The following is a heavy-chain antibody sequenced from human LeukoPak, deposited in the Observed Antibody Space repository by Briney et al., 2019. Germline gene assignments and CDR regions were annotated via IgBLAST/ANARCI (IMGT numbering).Heavy chain of an antibody. CDR1: GGSISTSNYY. CDR3: ARGAGRWLQRDAFDY. Sequence: SETLSLTCTVSGGSISTSNYYWSWIRQPPGKGLEWIGEINHSGSTNYNPSLKSRVTISVDTSRNQFSLKLSSVTAADTAVYYCARGAGRWLQRDAFDYWGQGTLVTVSS. V-gene: IGHV4-39*07. D-gene: IGHD5-24*01. CDR2: INHSGST. J-gene: IGHJ4*02.